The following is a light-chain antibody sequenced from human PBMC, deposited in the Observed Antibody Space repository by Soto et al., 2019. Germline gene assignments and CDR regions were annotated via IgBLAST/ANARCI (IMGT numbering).Light chain of an antibody. V-gene: IGKV3-15*01. Sequence: EIVMTQSPVPLSVSPGERATLSCRASQSVGGNLAWFQQKPGQAPRLLVYESSTRATGIPDRFSGSGSGTELNLTISSLQSEDFAVYYCHQYNSWALTFGGGTKVEIK. CDR3: HQYNSWALT. CDR1: QSVGGN. J-gene: IGKJ4*01. CDR2: ESS.